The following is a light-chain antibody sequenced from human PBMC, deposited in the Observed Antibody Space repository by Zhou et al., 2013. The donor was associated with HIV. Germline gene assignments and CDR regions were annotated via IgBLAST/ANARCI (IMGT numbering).Light chain of an antibody. CDR2: AAS. CDR1: QGISTY. CDR3: QKYNSAPRT. V-gene: IGKV1-27*01. J-gene: IGKJ1*01. Sequence: IQLTQSPSSLSASVGDRVTITCRASQGISTYLAWYQQKPGRAPKLLIYAASTLHSGVPSRFSGSGSGTDFTLTISSLQPEDVATYYCQKYNSAPRTFGQGTKVEIK.